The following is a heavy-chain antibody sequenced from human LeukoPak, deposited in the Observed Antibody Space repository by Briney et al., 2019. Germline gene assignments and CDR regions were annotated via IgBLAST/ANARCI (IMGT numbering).Heavy chain of an antibody. CDR1: GFTFSSYV. V-gene: IGHV3-30*04. Sequence: GGSLRLSCAASGFTFSSYVMHWVRQAPGKGLEWVAVISYDGSNKYYADSVKGRFTISRDNSKNTLYLQMNSLRAEDTAVYYCARDYVGAAVDYWGQGTLVTVSP. CDR2: ISYDGSNK. J-gene: IGHJ4*02. CDR3: ARDYVGAAVDY. D-gene: IGHD6-25*01.